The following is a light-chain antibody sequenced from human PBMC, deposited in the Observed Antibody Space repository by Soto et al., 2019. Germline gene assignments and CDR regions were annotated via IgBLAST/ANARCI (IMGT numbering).Light chain of an antibody. CDR3: QKYNSAQGT. V-gene: IGKV1-27*01. CDR1: QGISNY. J-gene: IGKJ1*01. Sequence: DIQMTQSPSSLSASVGDRVTITCRASQGISNYLAWYQQKPGKVPKLLIYAASTLQSGVPSRFRSSGSGTDFTLTISSLQPEDVATYYCQKYNSAQGTFGQGTKVEIK. CDR2: AAS.